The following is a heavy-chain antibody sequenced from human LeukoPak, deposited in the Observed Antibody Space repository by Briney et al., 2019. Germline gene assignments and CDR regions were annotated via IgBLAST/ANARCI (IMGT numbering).Heavy chain of an antibody. V-gene: IGHV4-39*01. Sequence: SETLSLTCTLSGGSISSSSYYWGWIRQPPGKGLEWIGRIYYSGSTYYNPSLKSRVTISVHTSKKQLSLKLSSVTAADTAVYYCASAAADDAFDIWGQGTMVTVSS. J-gene: IGHJ3*02. CDR1: GGSISSSSYY. CDR3: ASAAADDAFDI. CDR2: IYYSGST. D-gene: IGHD6-13*01.